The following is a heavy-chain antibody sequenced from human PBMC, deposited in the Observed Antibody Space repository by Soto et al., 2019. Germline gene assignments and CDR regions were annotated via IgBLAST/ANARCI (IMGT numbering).Heavy chain of an antibody. CDR2: IFYSGST. J-gene: IGHJ4*02. D-gene: IGHD6-13*01. CDR3: ARVYRQSGYSSSWVFDY. CDR1: GGSINSGGYY. V-gene: IGHV4-31*03. Sequence: QVQLQESGPGLVKPSQTLSLICTVSGGSINSGGYYWNWIRQHPGKGLEWIGYIFYSGSTYYNPFLRSRVTIAADTSENQFSLNLSSVTAADTAVYFCARVYRQSGYSSSWVFDYLGQGTLVNVSS.